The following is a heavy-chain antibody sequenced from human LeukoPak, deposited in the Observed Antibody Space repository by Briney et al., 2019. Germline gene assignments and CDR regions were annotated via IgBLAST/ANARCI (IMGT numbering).Heavy chain of an antibody. J-gene: IGHJ6*03. D-gene: IGHD6-13*01. V-gene: IGHV1-69*13. CDR3: AREGSSWPYYYYMDV. Sequence: SVKVSCKASGGTFSSYAISWVRQAPGQGLEWMGGIIPIFGTANYAQKFQGRVTITADESTSTAYMELSSMRSEDTAVYYCAREGSSWPYYYYMDVWGKGTTVTISS. CDR2: IIPIFGTA. CDR1: GGTFSSYA.